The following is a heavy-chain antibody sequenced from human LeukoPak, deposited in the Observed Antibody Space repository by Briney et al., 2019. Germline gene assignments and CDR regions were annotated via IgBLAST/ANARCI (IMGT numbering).Heavy chain of an antibody. CDR3: ARVNGGHSFDY. Sequence: SETLSLTCTVSGGSISSYYWSWVRQPPGKGLEWIGYIYYSGSTNYNPSLKSRVTISVDTSKNQFSLKLSSVTAADTAVYYCARVNGGHSFDYWGQGTLVTVSS. CDR2: IYYSGST. V-gene: IGHV4-59*01. D-gene: IGHD4-23*01. J-gene: IGHJ4*02. CDR1: GGSISSYY.